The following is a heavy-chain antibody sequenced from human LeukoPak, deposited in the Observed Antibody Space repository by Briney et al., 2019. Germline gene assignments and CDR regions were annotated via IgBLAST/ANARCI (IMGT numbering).Heavy chain of an antibody. D-gene: IGHD3-22*01. CDR2: INHSGST. CDR3: ARGGLNYCDSSGYFPPYFDY. V-gene: IGHV4-34*01. CDR1: GGSFSGYF. J-gene: IGHJ4*02. Sequence: PSETLSLTCAVYGGSFSGYFWSWIRLPPGKGLEWIGEINHSGSTNYNPSLKSRVTISVDTSKNQFSLKLSSVTAADTAVYYCARGGLNYCDSSGYFPPYFDYWGQGTLVTVSS.